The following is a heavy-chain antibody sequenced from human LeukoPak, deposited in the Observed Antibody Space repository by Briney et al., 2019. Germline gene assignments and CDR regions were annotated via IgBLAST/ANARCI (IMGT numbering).Heavy chain of an antibody. J-gene: IGHJ3*02. Sequence: PSETLSLTCTVSGGSISSYYWNWIRQSPGKGLEWIGYIYSSGTTYYNPSLKSRVTISVDTSKNQFSLKLSSVTAADTAVYYCARHTTMIRDEAFDIWGQGTVVTVSS. CDR2: IYSSGTT. D-gene: IGHD3-10*02. V-gene: IGHV4-59*08. CDR3: ARHTTMIRDEAFDI. CDR1: GGSISSYY.